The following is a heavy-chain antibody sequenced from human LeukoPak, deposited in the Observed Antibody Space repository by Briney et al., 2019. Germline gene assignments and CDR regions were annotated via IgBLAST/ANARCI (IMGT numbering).Heavy chain of an antibody. CDR2: ISAYNGNT. D-gene: IGHD3-22*01. Sequence: ASVKVSCKASGYTFTGYYMHWVRQAPGQGLEWMGWISAYNGNTNYALKLQGRVTMTTDTSTSTAYMELRSLRSDDTAVYYCARGDAYRYYYDSSGLNWFDPWGQGTLVTVSS. J-gene: IGHJ5*02. V-gene: IGHV1-18*04. CDR3: ARGDAYRYYYDSSGLNWFDP. CDR1: GYTFTGYY.